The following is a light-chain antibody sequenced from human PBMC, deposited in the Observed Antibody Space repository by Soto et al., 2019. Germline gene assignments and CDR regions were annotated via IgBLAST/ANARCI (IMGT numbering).Light chain of an antibody. CDR2: AAS. CDR1: QGVSTW. V-gene: IGKV1-12*01. J-gene: IGKJ2*01. CDR3: QQANSFPVT. Sequence: DIQMTQSPASVSASVGDRVTITCRASQGVSTWIAWFQQKPGQAPKLLIYAASLLQSGVPSRFNGSGSGTEFTLTISSLQPEDSATYFCQQANSFPVTFGQWTKVEI.